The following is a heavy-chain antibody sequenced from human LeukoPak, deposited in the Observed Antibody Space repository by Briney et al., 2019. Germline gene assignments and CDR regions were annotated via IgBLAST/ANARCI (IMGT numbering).Heavy chain of an antibody. CDR2: IYHSGST. CDR1: GYSISSGYY. D-gene: IGHD3-22*01. CDR3: ARDGDYYDSSGYTNYFDY. V-gene: IGHV4-38-2*02. J-gene: IGHJ4*02. Sequence: SETLSLTCTVSGYSISSGYYWGWIRQPPGKGLEWIGSIYHSGSTYYNPSLKSRVTISVDTSKNQFSLKLSSVTAADTAVYYCARDGDYYDSSGYTNYFDYWGQGTLVTVSS.